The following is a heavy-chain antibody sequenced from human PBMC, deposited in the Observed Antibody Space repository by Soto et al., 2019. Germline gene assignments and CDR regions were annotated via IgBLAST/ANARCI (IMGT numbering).Heavy chain of an antibody. CDR3: ARTSQHNRITIFGVVTLGDAFDI. CDR1: GGSISSGGYY. V-gene: IGHV4-31*03. Sequence: SETLSLTCTVSGGSISSGGYYWSWIRQHPGKGLEWIGYIYYSGSTYYNPSLKSRVTISVDTSKNQFSLKLSSVTAADTAVYYCARTSQHNRITIFGVVTLGDAFDIWGQGTMVTVSS. J-gene: IGHJ3*02. D-gene: IGHD3-3*01. CDR2: IYYSGST.